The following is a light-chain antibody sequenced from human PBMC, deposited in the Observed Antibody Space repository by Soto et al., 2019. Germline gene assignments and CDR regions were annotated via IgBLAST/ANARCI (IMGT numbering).Light chain of an antibody. J-gene: IGLJ2*01. CDR3: TSYASSSTHVV. CDR1: SSDIGGYDY. V-gene: IGLV2-14*01. CDR2: DVN. Sequence: QSALTQPASVSGSPGQSITLSCTGTSSDIGGYDYVSWYQRYPGKAPKLIIYDVNNRPSGVSNRFSGSRSGNTASLTISGLQAEDEADYYCTSYASSSTHVVFGGGTNVTVL.